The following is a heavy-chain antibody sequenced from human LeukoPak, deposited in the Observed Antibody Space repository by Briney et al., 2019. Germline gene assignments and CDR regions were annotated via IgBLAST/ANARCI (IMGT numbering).Heavy chain of an antibody. J-gene: IGHJ6*02. CDR2: MNPNSGNT. CDR1: GYTFTSYD. CDR3: ARVATQDYYYGMDV. Sequence: ASVKVSCKASGYTFTSYDINWVRQATGQGLEWMGWMNPNSGNTGYAQKFQGRVTMTRNTSISTAYMELSSLRSDDTAVYYCARVATQDYYYGMDVWGQGTTVTVSS. V-gene: IGHV1-8*01.